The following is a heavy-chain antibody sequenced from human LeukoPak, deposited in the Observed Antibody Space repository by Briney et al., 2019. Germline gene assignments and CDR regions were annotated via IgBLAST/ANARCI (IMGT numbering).Heavy chain of an antibody. CDR1: GFSFGGYG. J-gene: IGHJ3*02. CDR2: IWYDGSDK. D-gene: IGHD6-19*01. CDR3: ARAYSSGSGVETFDI. Sequence: GGSLRLTCAASGFSFGGYGMHWVRQAPGKGLEWVAVIWYDGSDKYYGDSAKGRFSVSRDNSENRLYLQMNGLRAEDTAVYYCARAYSSGSGVETFDIWGQGTMVTVSS. V-gene: IGHV3-33*01.